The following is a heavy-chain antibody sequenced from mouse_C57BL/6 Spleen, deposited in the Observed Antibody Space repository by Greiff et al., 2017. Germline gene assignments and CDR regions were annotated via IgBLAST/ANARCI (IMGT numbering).Heavy chain of an antibody. Sequence: VQLQQPGAELVMPGASVKLSCKASGYTFTSYWMHWVKQRPGQGLEWIGEIDPSDSYTNYNQKFKGKSTLTVDKSSSTAYMQRSSLTSEDSAVYYCARKYYGSSRLDYWGQGTTRTVSS. D-gene: IGHD1-1*01. CDR3: ARKYYGSSRLDY. J-gene: IGHJ2*01. CDR2: IDPSDSYT. CDR1: GYTFTSYW. V-gene: IGHV1-69*01.